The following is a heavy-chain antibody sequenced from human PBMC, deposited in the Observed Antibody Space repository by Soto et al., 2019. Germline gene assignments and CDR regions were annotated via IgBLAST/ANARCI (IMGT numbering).Heavy chain of an antibody. D-gene: IGHD2-8*01. Sequence: GGSLRLSCAASGFTFSSYGMHWVRQAPGKGLEWVAVIWYDGSNKYYADSVKGRFTISRDNSKNTLYLQMNSLRAEDTAVYYCARDAYIVLMVYAAGVGYYMDVWGKWTTVTVSS. V-gene: IGHV3-33*08. J-gene: IGHJ6*03. CDR1: GFTFSSYG. CDR2: IWYDGSNK. CDR3: ARDAYIVLMVYAAGVGYYMDV.